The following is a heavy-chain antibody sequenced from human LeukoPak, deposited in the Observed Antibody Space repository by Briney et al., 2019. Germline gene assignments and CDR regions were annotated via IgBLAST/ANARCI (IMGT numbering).Heavy chain of an antibody. Sequence: GGSLRLSCAASGFTFSSYAMSWVRQAPGKGLEWVSAICGSGGSTYYAASVKGRFSISRDNSKNTLYLQMNGLRAEDSAVYYCAKGVYTTVRYYYYYGMYVWGQGTTVTVSS. CDR2: ICGSGGST. CDR1: GFTFSSYA. J-gene: IGHJ6*02. D-gene: IGHD4-17*01. CDR3: AKGVYTTVRYYYYYGMYV. V-gene: IGHV3-23*01.